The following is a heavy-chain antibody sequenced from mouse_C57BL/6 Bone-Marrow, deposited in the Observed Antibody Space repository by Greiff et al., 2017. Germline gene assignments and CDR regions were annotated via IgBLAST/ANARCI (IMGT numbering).Heavy chain of an antibody. Sequence: QVQLQQSGPELVKPGASVKISCKASGYAFSSSWMNWVKQRPGTGLEWIGRIYPGDGDTNYNGKFKGKATLTADKSSSTAYMQLSSLTSEDSAVXFCARWDSSGYYYAMDYWGQGTSVTVSS. CDR1: GYAFSSSW. J-gene: IGHJ4*01. CDR2: IYPGDGDT. V-gene: IGHV1-82*01. CDR3: ARWDSSGYYYAMDY. D-gene: IGHD3-2*02.